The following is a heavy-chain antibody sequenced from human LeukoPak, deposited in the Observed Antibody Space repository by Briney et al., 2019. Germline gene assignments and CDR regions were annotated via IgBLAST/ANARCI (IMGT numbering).Heavy chain of an antibody. V-gene: IGHV4-59*12. CDR2: IYYSGST. CDR3: ASQNGPRATAEFDY. D-gene: IGHD5-12*01. CDR1: GGSISSYY. Sequence: TPSETLSLTCTVSGGSISSYYWSWIRQPPGKGLEWIGYIYYSGSTNYNPSLKSRVTISVDTSKNQFSLKLSSVTAADTAVYYCASQNGPRATAEFDYWGQGTLVTVSS. J-gene: IGHJ4*02.